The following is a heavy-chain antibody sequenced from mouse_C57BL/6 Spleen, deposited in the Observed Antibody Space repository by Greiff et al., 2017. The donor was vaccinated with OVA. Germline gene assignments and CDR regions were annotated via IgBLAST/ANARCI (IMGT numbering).Heavy chain of an antibody. V-gene: IGHV1-19*01. CDR3: ARDGELRAMDY. Sequence: EVKLVESGPVLVKPGASVKMSCKASGYTFTDYYMNWVKQSHGKSLAWIGVINPYNGGTSSNQKFKGKATLTVDKSSSTAYMELNSLTSEDSAVYYCARDGELRAMDYWGQGTSVTVSS. CDR1: GYTFTDYY. J-gene: IGHJ4*01. CDR2: INPYNGGT. D-gene: IGHD1-1*01.